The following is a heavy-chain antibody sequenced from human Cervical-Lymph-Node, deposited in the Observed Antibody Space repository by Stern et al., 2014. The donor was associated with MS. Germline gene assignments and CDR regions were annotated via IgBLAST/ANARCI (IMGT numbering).Heavy chain of an antibody. CDR1: GFTFSNYA. J-gene: IGHJ4*02. CDR3: ARRPKGTAIDY. V-gene: IGHV3-30-3*01. Sequence: QVQLLQPGGGVVQPGRSLRLSCTASGFTFSNYAFHWVRQAPGKGLEWVAVISSVGGNKYYADSVKGRMTISRDNSKNTLYVQMSGLRPDDTAVYYCARRPKGTAIDYWGQGTLVIVSS. D-gene: IGHD1-7*01. CDR2: ISSVGGNK.